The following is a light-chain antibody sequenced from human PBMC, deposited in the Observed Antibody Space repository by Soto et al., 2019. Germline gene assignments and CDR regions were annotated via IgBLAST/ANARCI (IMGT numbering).Light chain of an antibody. CDR1: SSDVGGYNY. J-gene: IGLJ3*02. CDR3: SSYTSSSTRRV. V-gene: IGLV2-14*01. CDR2: DVS. Sequence: QSALTQPASVSGSPGQSITISCTGTSSDVGGYNYVSWYQQHPGKASTLMIYDVSNRPSGVSNRFSGSKSGNTASLTISGLQAEDEADYYCSSYTSSSTRRVFGGGTKLTVL.